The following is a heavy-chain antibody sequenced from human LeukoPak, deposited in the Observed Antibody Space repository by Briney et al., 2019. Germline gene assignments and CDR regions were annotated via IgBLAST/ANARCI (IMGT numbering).Heavy chain of an antibody. D-gene: IGHD2-21*01. J-gene: IGHJ5*02. V-gene: IGHV4-59*08. CDR3: ARAVSSLWPFDP. Sequence: SETLSLTCTVSGGSISSYYWSWIRQPPGKGLEWIGYIYYSGSTNYNPSLKSRVTISVDTSKNQFSLKLSSVTAADTAVYYCARAVSSLWPFDPWGQGTLVTVSS. CDR2: IYYSGST. CDR1: GGSISSYY.